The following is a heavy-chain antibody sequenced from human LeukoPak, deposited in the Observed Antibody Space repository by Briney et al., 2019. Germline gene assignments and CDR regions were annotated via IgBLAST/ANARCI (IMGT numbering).Heavy chain of an antibody. D-gene: IGHD6-13*01. V-gene: IGHV4-39*01. Sequence: PSETLSLTCTVSGGSISSNSYYWGWIRQPPGKGLEWIGSIYYSGSTYYNPSLKSRVTISVDTSKNQFSLKLSSVTAADTAVYYCARHIGGPYSTIDYWGQGTLVTVSS. J-gene: IGHJ4*02. CDR3: ARHIGGPYSTIDY. CDR2: IYYSGST. CDR1: GGSISSNSYY.